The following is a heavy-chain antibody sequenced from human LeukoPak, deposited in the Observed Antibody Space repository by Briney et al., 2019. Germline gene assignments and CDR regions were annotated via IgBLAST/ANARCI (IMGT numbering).Heavy chain of an antibody. J-gene: IGHJ4*02. CDR3: AVYGGNWDFDS. CDR2: KTYRGSA. Sequence: PSETLSLTCAVYNGFDNLYFMLVRQAPGKGLEWIGEKTYRGSANYNPSLRSRVTISMDVSQRQFSLILRSVTVADTATYYCAVYGGNWDFDSWGQGTPVTVSS. V-gene: IGHV4-34*01. CDR1: NGFDNLYF. D-gene: IGHD4/OR15-4a*01.